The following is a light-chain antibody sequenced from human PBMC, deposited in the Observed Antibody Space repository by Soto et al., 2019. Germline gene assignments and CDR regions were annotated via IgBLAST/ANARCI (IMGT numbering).Light chain of an antibody. CDR2: DAS. V-gene: IGKV3D-15*01. J-gene: IGKJ4*01. Sequence: EIVMTQSPGTLSVSPGERATLSCRASQSVSINLAWYQQKPGQAPRLLIYDASTRATGIPARFSGSGSGTEFTLTISSLQSNDFAAYYCQQYNNWHPLTFGGGTKVDIK. CDR1: QSVSIN. CDR3: QQYNNWHPLT.